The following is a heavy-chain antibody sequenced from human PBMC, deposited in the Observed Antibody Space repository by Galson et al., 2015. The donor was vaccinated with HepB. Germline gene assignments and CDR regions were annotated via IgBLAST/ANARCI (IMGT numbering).Heavy chain of an antibody. V-gene: IGHV3-11*06. CDR3: ARVADVDYGDRSFFDY. Sequence: SLRLSCAASGFTFSDYYMAWIRQAPGKGLEWLSYISSSSLYTNYADSVKGRFTISRDNAKNSLNLQMNSLRVDDTAVYYCARVADVDYGDRSFFDYWGQGALVTVSS. J-gene: IGHJ4*02. D-gene: IGHD4-17*01. CDR2: ISSSSLYT. CDR1: GFTFSDYY.